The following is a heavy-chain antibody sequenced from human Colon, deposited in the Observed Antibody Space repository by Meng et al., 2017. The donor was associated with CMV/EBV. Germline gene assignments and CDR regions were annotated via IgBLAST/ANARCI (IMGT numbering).Heavy chain of an antibody. CDR1: GYTFTNFG. CDR2: ISPYNGDT. CDR3: ARELARGGY. V-gene: IGHV1-18*01. Sequence: QVQLVQSGDEVKKPGASVKVSCKTSGYTFTNFGISWVRQAPGQGLEWMAYISPYNGDTNYAQRFQGRVALTTDTSTSTVYMELGSLTSDDTAMYYCARELARGGYWGQGTLVTVSS. J-gene: IGHJ4*02.